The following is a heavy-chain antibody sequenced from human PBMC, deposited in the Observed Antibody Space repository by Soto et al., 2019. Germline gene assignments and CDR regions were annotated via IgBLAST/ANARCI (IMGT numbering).Heavy chain of an antibody. CDR2: ISSSSSTI. CDR3: ARARPPARPGGFGGFDP. V-gene: IGHV3-48*02. J-gene: IGHJ5*02. CDR1: GFTFSSYS. D-gene: IGHD3-16*01. Sequence: EVQLVESGGGLVQPGGSLRLSCAASGFTFSSYSMNWVRQAPGKGLEWVSYISSSSSTIYYADSVKGRFTISRDNAKNSLYLQMNSLRDEDTAVYYCARARPPARPGGFGGFDPWCQGTLVTVSS.